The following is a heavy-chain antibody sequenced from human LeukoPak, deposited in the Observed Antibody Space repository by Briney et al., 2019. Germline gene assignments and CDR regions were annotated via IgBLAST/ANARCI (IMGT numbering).Heavy chain of an antibody. V-gene: IGHV3-73*01. CDR3: TRLGSRSSYDFDY. CDR2: IRSKANSYAT. CDR1: GFTFSGSA. Sequence: GGSLRLSCAASGFTFSGSAMHWVRQASGKGLEWVGRIRSKANSYATAYTASVKGRFTISRDDSKNTAYLQMNSLKTEDTAVHYCTRLGSRSSYDFDYWGQGTLVTVSS. J-gene: IGHJ4*02. D-gene: IGHD1-26*01.